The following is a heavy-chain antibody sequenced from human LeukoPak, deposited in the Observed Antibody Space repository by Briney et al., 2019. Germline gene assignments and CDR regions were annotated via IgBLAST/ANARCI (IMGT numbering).Heavy chain of an antibody. Sequence: ASVKVSCKASGYTFTSYGISWVRQAPGQGLEWMGWISAYNGNTNYAQKLQGRVTMTRDMSTSTVYMELSSPRSEDTAAYYCARGSTSSYFDYWGQGTLVTVSS. D-gene: IGHD1-26*01. CDR3: ARGSTSSYFDY. J-gene: IGHJ4*02. CDR1: GYTFTSYG. CDR2: ISAYNGNT. V-gene: IGHV1-18*01.